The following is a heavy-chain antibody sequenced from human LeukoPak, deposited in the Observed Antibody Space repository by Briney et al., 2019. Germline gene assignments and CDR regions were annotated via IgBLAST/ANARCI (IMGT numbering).Heavy chain of an antibody. Sequence: PSETLFLTCTVSGGSISTSSFYWGWIRQPPGKGLEWIGSIYYSGRTYYNLSLKSRVTISGDTSKNQVSLKLTSVTAADTAVYYCARVLGSGSYYYYYMDVWGKGTTVTVSS. D-gene: IGHD3-10*01. V-gene: IGHV4-39*01. CDR2: IYYSGRT. J-gene: IGHJ6*03. CDR1: GGSISTSSFY. CDR3: ARVLGSGSYYYYYMDV.